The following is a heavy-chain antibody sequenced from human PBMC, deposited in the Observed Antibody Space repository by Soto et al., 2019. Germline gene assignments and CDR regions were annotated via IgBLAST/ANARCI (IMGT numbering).Heavy chain of an antibody. CDR3: ARLPGIAAAEDV. Sequence: EVQLVESGGGLIQPGGSLRLSCAASGFTVSSNYMSWVRQAPGKGLEWVSVIYSGGSTYYADSEKGRFTISRDNSKNTRYLQMNSLRAEETAVYYCARLPGIAAAEDVWGQGTTVTVSS. CDR2: IYSGGST. CDR1: GFTVSSNY. D-gene: IGHD6-13*01. J-gene: IGHJ6*01. V-gene: IGHV3-53*01.